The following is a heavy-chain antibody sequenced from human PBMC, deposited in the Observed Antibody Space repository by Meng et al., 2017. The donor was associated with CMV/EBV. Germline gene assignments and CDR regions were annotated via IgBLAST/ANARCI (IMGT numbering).Heavy chain of an antibody. J-gene: IGHJ4*02. V-gene: IGHV4-34*01. CDR2: INHSGST. CDR3: ARVPTVTTTAYFDN. D-gene: IGHD4-17*01. Sequence: SETLSLTCAVYGGSFSGYYWSWIRQPPGKGLEWIGEINHSGSTNYNPSLKSRVTISVDTSKNQFSLKLSSVTAADTAVYYCARVPTVTTTAYFDNWGQGTLVTVSS. CDR1: GGSFSGYY.